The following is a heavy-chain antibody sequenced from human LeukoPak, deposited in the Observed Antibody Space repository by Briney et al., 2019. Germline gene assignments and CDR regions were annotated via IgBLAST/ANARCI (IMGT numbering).Heavy chain of an antibody. Sequence: PGGSLRLSCAASGFTFSSYWMSWVRQAPGKGLEWVANIKQDGSEKYYVDSVKGRFTISRDNAKNSLYLQMNSLRAEDTAVYYCARDPEYDYVWGSYRPFDYWGQGTLVTVSS. J-gene: IGHJ4*02. V-gene: IGHV3-7*01. CDR3: ARDPEYDYVWGSYRPFDY. D-gene: IGHD3-16*02. CDR1: GFTFSSYW. CDR2: IKQDGSEK.